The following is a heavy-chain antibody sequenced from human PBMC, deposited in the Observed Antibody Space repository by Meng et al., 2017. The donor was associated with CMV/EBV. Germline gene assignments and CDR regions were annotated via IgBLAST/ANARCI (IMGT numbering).Heavy chain of an antibody. CDR3: ARSMVVAGDWFDP. CDR1: GGPIGSSY. Sequence: VVRDGPAPGLGKPSDSLLPPCTVSGGPIGSSYWSWSRQPAGKGLGWIGRIYTSGSTNYNPSLKSRVTMSVDTSKNQFSLKLSSVTAADTAVYYCARSMVVAGDWFDPWGQGTLVTVSS. D-gene: IGHD2-15*01. CDR2: IYTSGST. J-gene: IGHJ5*02. V-gene: IGHV4-4*07.